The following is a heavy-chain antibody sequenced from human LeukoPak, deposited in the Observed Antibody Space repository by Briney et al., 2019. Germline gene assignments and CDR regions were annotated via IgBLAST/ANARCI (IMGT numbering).Heavy chain of an antibody. J-gene: IGHJ4*02. Sequence: GGSLRLSCAASGFTFSSYAMSWVRQAPGKGLEWVSAISGSGGSTYYADSVKGRFTISRDNSKNTLYLQMNSRRAEDTAVYYCAKAPYYDILTGYFPYDYWGQGTLVTVSS. CDR2: ISGSGGST. V-gene: IGHV3-23*01. CDR1: GFTFSSYA. CDR3: AKAPYYDILTGYFPYDY. D-gene: IGHD3-9*01.